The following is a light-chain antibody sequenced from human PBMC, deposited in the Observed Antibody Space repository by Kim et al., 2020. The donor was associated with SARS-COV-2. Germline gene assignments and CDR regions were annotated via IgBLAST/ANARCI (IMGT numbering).Light chain of an antibody. Sequence: SYELTQPPSVSVAPGRTATLTCGGNRIGSKSVHWYQQKAGQAPVLVIYYDSDRPSGIPERFSGSNSGNTATLTISRVEAGDEADYYCQVWDASNDQRVFGGGTQLTVL. V-gene: IGLV3-21*04. CDR3: QVWDASNDQRV. CDR2: YDS. J-gene: IGLJ3*02. CDR1: RIGSKS.